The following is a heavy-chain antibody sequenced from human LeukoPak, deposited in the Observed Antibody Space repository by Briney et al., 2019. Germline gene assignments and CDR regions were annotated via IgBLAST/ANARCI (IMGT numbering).Heavy chain of an antibody. CDR1: GITFSNYS. CDR3: AGRVTGYSSGYVY. V-gene: IGHV3-23*01. D-gene: IGHD5-18*01. Sequence: GGSLRLSCVASGITFSNYSVSWVRQAPEKGLDWVSVISGSAHKIRYADSVKGRFTISRDNSENIVYLQMNNLRAEDTAVYYCAGRVTGYSSGYVYWGQGTLVTVSS. J-gene: IGHJ4*02. CDR2: ISGSAHKI.